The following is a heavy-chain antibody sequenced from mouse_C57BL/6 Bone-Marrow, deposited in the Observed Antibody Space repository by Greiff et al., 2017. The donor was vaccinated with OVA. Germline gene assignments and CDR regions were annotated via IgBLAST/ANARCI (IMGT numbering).Heavy chain of an antibody. D-gene: IGHD2-3*01. Sequence: QVQLKESGPGLVQPSQSLSITCTVSGFSLTSYGVHWVRQSPGKGLEWLGVIWSGGSTDYNAAFISRLSISKDNSKSQVFFKMNSLQADDTAIYYCARKDGYYLDYWGQGTTLTVSS. CDR1: GFSLTSYG. J-gene: IGHJ2*01. V-gene: IGHV2-2*01. CDR3: ARKDGYYLDY. CDR2: IWSGGST.